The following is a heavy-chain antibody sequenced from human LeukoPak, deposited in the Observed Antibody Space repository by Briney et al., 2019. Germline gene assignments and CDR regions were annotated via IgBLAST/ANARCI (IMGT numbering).Heavy chain of an antibody. J-gene: IGHJ4*02. V-gene: IGHV1-2*02. D-gene: IGHD3-22*01. CDR1: GYTFTVYY. CDR2: INPNSGGT. CDR3: ARVRSDYYDSSGYYLDDEIDY. Sequence: ASVKVSCKASGYTFTVYYMHWVRQAPGQGLEWMGWINPNSGGTNYAQKFQGRVTMTRDTSISTAYMELSRLRSDDTAVYYCARVRSDYYDSSGYYLDDEIDYWGQGTLVTVSS.